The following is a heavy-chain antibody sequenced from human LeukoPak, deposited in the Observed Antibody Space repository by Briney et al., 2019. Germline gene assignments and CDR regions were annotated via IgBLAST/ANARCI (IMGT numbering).Heavy chain of an antibody. CDR1: DYAIRSAYY. D-gene: IGHD3-10*01. CDR2: IYHSGTT. CDR3: ARSLWFGVYARFDR. Sequence: SETLSLTCAVSDYAIRSAYYWGWIRQPPGEGREWIGTIYHSGTTLYNPSLKRRVPISVDPSRHQFSLRLPSVTAADTAVYYCARSLWFGVYARFDRWGQGTLVSVSS. V-gene: IGHV4-38-2*01. J-gene: IGHJ4*02.